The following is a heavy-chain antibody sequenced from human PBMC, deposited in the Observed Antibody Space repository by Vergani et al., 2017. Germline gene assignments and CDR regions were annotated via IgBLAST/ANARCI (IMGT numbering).Heavy chain of an antibody. CDR1: GASIRSSNYY. J-gene: IGHJ5*02. CDR2: IYYSRST. CDR3: ARHSTVEWLVKLGWIDP. D-gene: IGHD6-19*01. Sequence: QLQLQESGPGLVKPSATLSLTCSVSGASIRSSNYYWGWIRQPPGKGLEWIASIYYSRSTYYNPSLKGRVTISVDTSKNQFSLKLSAVTAADTDVYFRARHSTVEWLVKLGWIDPWGQGILVTVSS. V-gene: IGHV4-39*01.